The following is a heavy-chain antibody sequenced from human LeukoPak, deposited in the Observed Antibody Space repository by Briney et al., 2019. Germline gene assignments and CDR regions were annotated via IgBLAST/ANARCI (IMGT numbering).Heavy chain of an antibody. CDR2: ISAYNGDS. V-gene: IGHV1-18*04. CDR1: GYTFTGYY. Sequence: ASVKVSCKASGYTFTGYYMHWVRQAPGQGLEWMGWISAYNGDSDYAQNLQGRVTMTTDPSTSTAYMELRSLRSDDTAVYYCASGWSGYFASLDYWGQGTLVTVAS. D-gene: IGHD3-3*01. J-gene: IGHJ4*02. CDR3: ASGWSGYFASLDY.